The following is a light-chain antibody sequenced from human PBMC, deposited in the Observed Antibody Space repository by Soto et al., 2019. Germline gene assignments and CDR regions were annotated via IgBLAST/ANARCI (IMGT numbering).Light chain of an antibody. V-gene: IGKV3-11*01. CDR3: QQRRSWPLT. CDR2: DGS. CDR1: QSISSY. Sequence: EIVLTQSPATLSLSPGERATLSCRASQSISSYLAWYQQKPGQAPRLLIYDGSNRATGIPARFSGSGSETDFTLTISSPEPEDFASYYCQQRRSWPLTFGGGTKVEIK. J-gene: IGKJ4*01.